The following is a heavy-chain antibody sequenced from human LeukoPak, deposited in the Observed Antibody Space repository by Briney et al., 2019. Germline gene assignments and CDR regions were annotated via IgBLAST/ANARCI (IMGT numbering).Heavy chain of an antibody. Sequence: GGSLRLSCAASGFTFSSYAMHWVRQAPGKGLEWVAVISYDGSNKYYADSVKGRFTISRDNSKNTLYLQMNSLRAEDTAVYYCERATYDILTGYYIDYWGQGTLVTVSS. CDR1: GFTFSSYA. D-gene: IGHD3-9*01. V-gene: IGHV3-30*04. CDR2: ISYDGSNK. CDR3: ERATYDILTGYYIDY. J-gene: IGHJ4*02.